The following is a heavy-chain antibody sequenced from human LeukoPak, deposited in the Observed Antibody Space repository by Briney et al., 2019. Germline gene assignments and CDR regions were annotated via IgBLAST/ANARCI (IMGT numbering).Heavy chain of an antibody. V-gene: IGHV1-69*13. CDR2: LIPIFGTA. D-gene: IGHD5-18*01. J-gene: IGHJ6*04. CDR1: GGTLSRYA. CDR3: ASLGYSYGPTLYGMDV. Sequence: SVKVSCKASGGTLSRYANSWVRQAPGQGLEWMGGLIPIFGTANYAQKFQGRVTITADESTSTAYMELSSLRSEDTAVYYCASLGYSYGPTLYGMDVWGKGTTVTVSS.